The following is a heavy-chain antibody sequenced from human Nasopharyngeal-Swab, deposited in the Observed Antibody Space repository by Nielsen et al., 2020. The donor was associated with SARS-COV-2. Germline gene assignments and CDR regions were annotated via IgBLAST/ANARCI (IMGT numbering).Heavy chain of an antibody. D-gene: IGHD3-10*01. V-gene: IGHV3-33*01. CDR3: VRGLWFGELLGSSY. CDR1: GFTFSSYG. J-gene: IGHJ4*02. Sequence: GESLKIYCAASGFTFSSYGMHWVRQAPGTGLEWVAVIWYDGSNKYYADSVKGRFTISRDNSKNTLYLQMNSLRAEDTAVYYCVRGLWFGELLGSSYWGQGTLVTVSS. CDR2: IWYDGSNK.